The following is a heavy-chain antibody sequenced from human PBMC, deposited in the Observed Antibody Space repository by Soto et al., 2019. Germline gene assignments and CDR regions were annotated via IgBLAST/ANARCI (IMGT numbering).Heavy chain of an antibody. Sequence: SVKVSCKASGGTFSSYTISWVQQAPGQGLEWMGRIIPILGIANYAQKFQGRVTITADKSTSTAYMELSSLRSEDTAVYYCGRDPGPYSSGWPTFGYWCQGTLVTVST. J-gene: IGHJ4*02. CDR1: GGTFSSYT. D-gene: IGHD6-19*01. V-gene: IGHV1-69*04. CDR2: IIPILGIA. CDR3: GRDPGPYSSGWPTFGY.